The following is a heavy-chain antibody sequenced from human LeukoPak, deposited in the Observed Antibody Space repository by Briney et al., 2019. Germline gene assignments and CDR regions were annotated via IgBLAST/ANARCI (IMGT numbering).Heavy chain of an antibody. CDR2: IYYSGST. J-gene: IGHJ6*02. CDR3: ARAAGGNSARTSEIDYYYYGMDV. V-gene: IGHV4-31*03. Sequence: SQTLSLTCTVSGGSISSGGYYWSWIRQHPGKGLEWIGYIYYSGSTYYNPSLKSRVTISVDTSKNQFSLKLSSVTAADTAVYYCARAAGGNSARTSEIDYYYYGMDVWGQGTTVTVSS. CDR1: GGSISSGGYY. D-gene: IGHD4-23*01.